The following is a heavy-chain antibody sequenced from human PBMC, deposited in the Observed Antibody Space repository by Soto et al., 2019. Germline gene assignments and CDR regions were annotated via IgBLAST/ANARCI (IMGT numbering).Heavy chain of an antibody. J-gene: IGHJ4*02. CDR2: INPNSGGT. Sequence: ASVQVSCKASGYTFTGYYMPWVRQAPGQGLEWMGWINPNSGGTNYAQKFQGWVTMTRDTSISTAYMELSRLRSDDTAVYYCARSNEGATPLDYWGQGTLVTVSS. CDR1: GYTFTGYY. CDR3: ARSNEGATPLDY. D-gene: IGHD1-26*01. V-gene: IGHV1-2*04.